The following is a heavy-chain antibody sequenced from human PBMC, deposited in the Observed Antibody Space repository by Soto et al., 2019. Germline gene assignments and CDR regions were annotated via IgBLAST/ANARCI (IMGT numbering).Heavy chain of an antibody. D-gene: IGHD2-2*01. Sequence: EMVSAAHRLTLSCTFAAFSLRTKGMCVSWIRQPTGKELEWLARIDSDDDKYYSTSLKTRLTISKDTSKNQVVLIMINMDPVDTATYYCAREYQLPDQTLIVYWGQRTLVTVSS. CDR1: AFSLRTKGMC. V-gene: IGHV2-70*11. J-gene: IGHJ4*02. CDR3: AREYQLPDQTLIVY. CDR2: IDSDDDK.